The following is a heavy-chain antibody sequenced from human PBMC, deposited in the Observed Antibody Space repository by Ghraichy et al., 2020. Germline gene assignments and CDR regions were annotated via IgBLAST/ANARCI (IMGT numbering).Heavy chain of an antibody. CDR2: INSDGSST. D-gene: IGHD6-6*01. J-gene: IGHJ4*02. Sequence: GGSLRLSCAASGFTFSNYWMHWVRQTAGKGLVWVSRINSDGSSTTYADSVKGRFTISRDNARNTLYLQMNSLRTEDTAVYYCARDLEYARSSPLNHFDYWGQGTLVTVSS. CDR1: GFTFSNYW. V-gene: IGHV3-74*01. CDR3: ARDLEYARSSPLNHFDY.